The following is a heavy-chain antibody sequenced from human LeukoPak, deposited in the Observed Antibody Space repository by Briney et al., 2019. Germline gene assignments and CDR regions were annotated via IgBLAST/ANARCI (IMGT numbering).Heavy chain of an antibody. CDR3: ARDISTYGSGSSQFDY. J-gene: IGHJ4*02. CDR1: GFTFSDYY. D-gene: IGHD3-10*01. Sequence: KPGGSLRLSCAVSGFTFSDYYTIWLRQAPGKGLEWVSYISSSSSYTNYADSVKGRFTISRDNAKNSLYLQINSLRAEDTAVYYCARDISTYGSGSSQFDYWGQGTLVTVSS. V-gene: IGHV3-11*06. CDR2: ISSSSSYT.